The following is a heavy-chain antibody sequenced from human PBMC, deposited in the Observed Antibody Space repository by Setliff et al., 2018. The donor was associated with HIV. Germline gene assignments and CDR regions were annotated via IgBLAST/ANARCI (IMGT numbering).Heavy chain of an antibody. J-gene: IGHJ3*02. CDR3: ATQRDIVMVPSQGGFDI. Sequence: ASVKVSCKASTYTFSSYVINWVRQAPGQGLEWMGRISVYNGNTIYAQKLQGRVIMTTDTSTSTAYMELRSLRSDDTAMYYCATQRDIVMVPSQGGFDIWAQGTMVTVSS. CDR2: ISVYNGNT. D-gene: IGHD2-2*01. CDR1: TYTFSSYV. V-gene: IGHV1-18*01.